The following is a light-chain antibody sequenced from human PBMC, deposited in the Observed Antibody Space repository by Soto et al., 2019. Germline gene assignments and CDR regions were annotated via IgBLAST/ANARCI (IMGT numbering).Light chain of an antibody. CDR1: SSDIGSYDR. CDR2: EVT. J-gene: IGLJ1*01. Sequence: QSVLTQPPSVSGSPGQSVTISCTGTSSDIGSYDRVSWYQQPPGTAPRLMIYEVTNRPSGVPDRFSGSKSGNTASLTISGLQPEDETDYYCTPFTTSKTYIFGTGTKVTVL. V-gene: IGLV2-18*02. CDR3: TPFTTSKTYI.